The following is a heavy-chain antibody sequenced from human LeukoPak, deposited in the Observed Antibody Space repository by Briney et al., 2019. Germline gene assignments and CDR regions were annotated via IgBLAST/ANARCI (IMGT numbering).Heavy chain of an antibody. CDR3: AKNRSGSLLECFDF. CDR2: IVGGGGSQ. CDR1: GFAFSNYA. V-gene: IGHV3-23*01. D-gene: IGHD1-26*01. Sequence: PGGSLRLSCAASGFAFSNYAMNWVRQGPGKGLEWVSGIVGGGGSQYYADSVMGRFTISRDNSKNTLYLQMNSLRAEDTAVYYWAKNRSGSLLECFDFWGQGTMVT. J-gene: IGHJ3*01.